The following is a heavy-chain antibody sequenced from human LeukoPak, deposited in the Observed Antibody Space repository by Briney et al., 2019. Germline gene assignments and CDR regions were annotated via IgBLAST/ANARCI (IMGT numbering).Heavy chain of an antibody. J-gene: IGHJ6*03. CDR2: IIPIFGTA. CDR3: ARVVMELRPLPHNYYYYYMDV. Sequence: AKVSCKASGGTFSSYAISWVRQAPGQGLEWMGGIIPIFGTANYAQKFQGRVTITADESTSTAYMELSSLRSEDTAVYYCARVVMELRPLPHNYYYYYMDVWGKGTTVTVSS. V-gene: IGHV1-69*01. CDR1: GGTFSSYA. D-gene: IGHD3-3*01.